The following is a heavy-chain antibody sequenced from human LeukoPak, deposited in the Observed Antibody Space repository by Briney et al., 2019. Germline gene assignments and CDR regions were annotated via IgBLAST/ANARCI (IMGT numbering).Heavy chain of an antibody. Sequence: SETLSLTCTVSGGSISSYYWSWIRQPPGKGLEWIGYIYYSGSTNYNPSLKSRVTISVDTSKNQFSLKLSSVTAADTAVYYCATSYDSSGYYYSPFDYWGQGTLVTDSS. CDR2: IYYSGST. V-gene: IGHV4-59*01. D-gene: IGHD3-22*01. CDR3: ATSYDSSGYYYSPFDY. J-gene: IGHJ4*02. CDR1: GGSISSYY.